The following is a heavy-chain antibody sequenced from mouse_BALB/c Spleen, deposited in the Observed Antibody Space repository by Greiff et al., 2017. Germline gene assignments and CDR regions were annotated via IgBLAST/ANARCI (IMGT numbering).Heavy chain of an antibody. CDR2: IYPGDGDT. CDR1: GYAFSSYW. CDR3: ARSPYDYHGGFAY. Sequence: VKLVESGAELVRPGSSVKISCKASGYAFSSYWMNWVKQRPGQGLEWIGQIYPGDGDTNYNGKFKGKATLTADKSSSTAYMQRSSLTSEDSAVYFCARSPYDYHGGFAYWGQGTLVTVSA. V-gene: IGHV1-80*01. J-gene: IGHJ3*01. D-gene: IGHD2-4*01.